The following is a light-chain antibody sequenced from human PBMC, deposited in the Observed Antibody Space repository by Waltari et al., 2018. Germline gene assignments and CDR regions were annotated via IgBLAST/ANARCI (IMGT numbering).Light chain of an antibody. CDR2: EVN. V-gene: IGLV2-18*02. CDR1: SSDVGSSNR. CDR3: CSYAGSYTWV. J-gene: IGLJ3*02. Sequence: QSALTQPPSVSGSPGQSVTISCTGTSSDVGSSNRVSWYQQPPGTAPKRMICEVNYRPSGVPDRFSGSKSGNTASLTISGLQAEDEADYYCCSYAGSYTWVFGGGTKLTVL.